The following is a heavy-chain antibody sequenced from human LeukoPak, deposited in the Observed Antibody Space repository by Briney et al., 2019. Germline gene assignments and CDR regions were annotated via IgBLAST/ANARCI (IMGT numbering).Heavy chain of an antibody. Sequence: PSETLSLTCTVSGGSISSYYWSWIRQPAGKGLEWIGRIYTSGSTNYNPSLKSRVTMSVDTSKNQFSLKLSSVTAADTAVYYCARDRYYYGSGSYYGTDYWGQGTLVTVSS. CDR3: ARDRYYYGSGSYYGTDY. CDR2: IYTSGST. J-gene: IGHJ4*02. CDR1: GGSISSYY. D-gene: IGHD3-10*01. V-gene: IGHV4-4*07.